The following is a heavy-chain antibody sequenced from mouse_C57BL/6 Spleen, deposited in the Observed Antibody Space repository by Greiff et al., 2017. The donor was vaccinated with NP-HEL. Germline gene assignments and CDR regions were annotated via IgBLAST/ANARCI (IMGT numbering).Heavy chain of an antibody. Sequence: EVKLVESGGGLVQPGGSMKLSCVASGFTFSNYWMNWVRQSPEQGLEWVAQIRLKSDNYATHYAVSVKGRFTISRDDSKSSVYLQMNNLRAEYTGIYYCTGHYYYGYWGQGTTLTVSS. V-gene: IGHV6-3*01. D-gene: IGHD1-1*01. J-gene: IGHJ2*01. CDR1: GFTFSNYW. CDR3: TGHYYYGY. CDR2: IRLKSDNYAT.